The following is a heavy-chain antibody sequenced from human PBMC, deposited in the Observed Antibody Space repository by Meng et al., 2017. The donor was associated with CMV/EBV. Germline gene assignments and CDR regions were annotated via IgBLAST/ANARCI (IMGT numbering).Heavy chain of an antibody. CDR1: GCTFSDYY. Sequence: HVQLGQSGAERKKPGASVKVSCTTSGCTFSDYYIHWVRQAPGQGLEWMGWVNSNNDATNYARKFQGRVSMTRDTSISTAHMELSRLMSDDTAVYYCVRSSGWSLFDYWGQGTLVTVSS. CDR3: VRSSGWSLFDY. CDR2: VNSNNDAT. V-gene: IGHV1-2*02. D-gene: IGHD6-19*01. J-gene: IGHJ4*02.